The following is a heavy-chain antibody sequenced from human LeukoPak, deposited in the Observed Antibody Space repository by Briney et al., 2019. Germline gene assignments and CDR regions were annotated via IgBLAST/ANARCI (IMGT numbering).Heavy chain of an antibody. CDR3: ARAAAWFFYMDV. CDR2: ISVHNGNT. J-gene: IGHJ6*03. D-gene: IGHD6-13*01. V-gene: IGHV1-18*01. Sequence: ASVKVSCKASGYTFTSYGISWVRQAPGQGLEWMGWISVHNGNTDYAQKVQDRVTMTTDTSTSTAYMELRSLRSDDTAFYYCARAAAWFFYMDVWGQGTTVTVSS. CDR1: GYTFTSYG.